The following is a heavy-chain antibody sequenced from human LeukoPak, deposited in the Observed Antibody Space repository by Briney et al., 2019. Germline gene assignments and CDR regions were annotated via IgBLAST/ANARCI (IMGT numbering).Heavy chain of an antibody. Sequence: ASAKVSCKASGYTLTSHYMHWVRQAPGQGLEWMGMINPSDGRTTYAQKLKGRITLTRDTSTNTVYMELSGLRSGDTAVYYCAREWARTLRFLKCIPPNWFDPWGQGTLVTVFS. CDR1: GYTLTSHY. J-gene: IGHJ5*01. CDR2: INPSDGRT. D-gene: IGHD3-3*01. CDR3: AREWARTLRFLKCIPPNWFDP. V-gene: IGHV1-46*04.